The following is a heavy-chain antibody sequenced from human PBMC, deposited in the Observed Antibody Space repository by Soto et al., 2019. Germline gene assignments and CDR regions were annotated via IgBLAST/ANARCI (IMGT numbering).Heavy chain of an antibody. Sequence: QVQLVQSGAEVKKPGSSVKVSCKASGGTFSSYAISWVRQAPGQGLEWMGGIIPIFGTANYAQKFQGRVTITADKSTSTAYMELSSLRSEDTAVYYCASAVRGVRSKVRYGMDVWGQGTTVTVSS. CDR1: GGTFSSYA. D-gene: IGHD3-10*01. CDR2: IIPIFGTA. CDR3: ASAVRGVRSKVRYGMDV. V-gene: IGHV1-69*06. J-gene: IGHJ6*02.